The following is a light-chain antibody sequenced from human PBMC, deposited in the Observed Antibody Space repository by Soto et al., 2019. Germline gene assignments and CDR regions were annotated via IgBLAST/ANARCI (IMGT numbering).Light chain of an antibody. V-gene: IGKV1-39*01. CDR2: AAS. Sequence: DIQMTQSPSSLSASVRDRVTITCRSSQRISTYLNWYRQKPGKAPDLLIYAASSLPTGVPPRFSGSGSGTDFTLTITRLQPEAFATYYRQQNSSTQINFRQGTRLEI. CDR3: QQNSSTQIN. J-gene: IGKJ5*01. CDR1: QRISTY.